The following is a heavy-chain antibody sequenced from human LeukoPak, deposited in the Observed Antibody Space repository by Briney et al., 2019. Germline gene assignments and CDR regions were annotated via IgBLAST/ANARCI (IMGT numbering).Heavy chain of an antibody. CDR3: ARGQHDYGDYRWFDP. Sequence: GASVKVSCKASGGTFSSYAISWVRQAPGQGLEWMGGVIPIFGTANYAQKFQGRVTITADESTSTAYMELSSLRSEDTAVYYCARGQHDYGDYRWFDPWGQRTLVTVSS. D-gene: IGHD4-17*01. CDR2: VIPIFGTA. CDR1: GGTFSSYA. V-gene: IGHV1-69*13. J-gene: IGHJ5*02.